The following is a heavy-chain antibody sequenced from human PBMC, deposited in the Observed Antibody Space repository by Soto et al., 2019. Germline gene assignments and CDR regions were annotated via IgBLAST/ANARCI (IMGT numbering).Heavy chain of an antibody. CDR2: ISYDGSNK. D-gene: IGHD6-6*01. V-gene: IGHV3-30*18. CDR1: GFTFSSYG. CDR3: AKAGSYSSSSYFDY. J-gene: IGHJ4*02. Sequence: PGGSLRLSCAASGFTFSSYGMHWVRQAPGKGLERVAVISYDGSNKYYVDSVKGRFTISRDNSKNTLYLQMNSLRAEDTAVYYCAKAGSYSSSSYFDYWGQGTLVTVSS.